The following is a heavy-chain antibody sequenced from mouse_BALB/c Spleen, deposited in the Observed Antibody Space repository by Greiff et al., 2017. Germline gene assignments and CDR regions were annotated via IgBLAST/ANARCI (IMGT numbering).Heavy chain of an antibody. J-gene: IGHJ3*01. CDR2: IYPGDGDT. CDR3: AREGYYGNLFDYWSEDSAVYYCASGHDGYWFAY. D-gene: IGHD2-1*01. Sequence: VQLQQSGAELVRPGSSVKISCKASGYAFSSYWMNWVKQRPGQGLEWIGQIYPGDGDTNYNGKFKGKATLTADKSSSTAYMQLSSLTSEDSAVYFCAREGYYGNLFDYWSEDSAVYYCASGHDGYWFAYWGQGTLVTVSA. V-gene: IGHV1-80*01. CDR1: GYAFSSYW.